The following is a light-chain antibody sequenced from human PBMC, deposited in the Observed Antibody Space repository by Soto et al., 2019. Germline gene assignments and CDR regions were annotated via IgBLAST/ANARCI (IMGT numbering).Light chain of an antibody. V-gene: IGLV1-44*01. CDR3: AVWDDSLNGWV. Sequence: QSVLTQPPSASGTPGQRVTISCSGSSSNIGSHVVYWYQQLPGTAPKLLIYNNNQRPSGVPDRFSGSKSGASASLANSGLQSEDEADYYCAVWDDSLNGWVFGGGTKLTVL. CDR2: NNN. J-gene: IGLJ3*02. CDR1: SSNIGSHV.